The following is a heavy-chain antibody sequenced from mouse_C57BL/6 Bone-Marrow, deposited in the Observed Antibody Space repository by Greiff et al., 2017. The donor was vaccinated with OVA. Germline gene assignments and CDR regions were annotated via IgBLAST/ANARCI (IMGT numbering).Heavy chain of an antibody. CDR1: GYTFTSYW. CDR3: AREGYDGSY. D-gene: IGHD2-2*01. J-gene: IGHJ3*01. V-gene: IGHV1-50*01. CDR2: IDPSDIYT. Sequence: VQLQQPGAELVKPGASVKLSCKASGYTFTSYWMQWVKQRPGQGLEWIGEIDPSDIYTNYNQKFKGKATLTVDTSSSTAYMQLSSLTSEDSAVYYCAREGYDGSYWGQGTLVTVSA.